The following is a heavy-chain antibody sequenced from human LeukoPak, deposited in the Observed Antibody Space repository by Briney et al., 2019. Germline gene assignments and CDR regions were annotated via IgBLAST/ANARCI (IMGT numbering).Heavy chain of an antibody. Sequence: PGGSLRLSCAASGFTFSSYWMHWVRQAPGKGLVWVSRINRDGSSTSYADSVKGRFTISRDNAKNTLYLQMNSLRAEDTAVYYCARATNYYDSSGHGYWGQGTLVTVSS. CDR3: ARATNYYDSSGHGY. CDR2: INRDGSST. CDR1: GFTFSSYW. V-gene: IGHV3-74*01. J-gene: IGHJ4*02. D-gene: IGHD3-22*01.